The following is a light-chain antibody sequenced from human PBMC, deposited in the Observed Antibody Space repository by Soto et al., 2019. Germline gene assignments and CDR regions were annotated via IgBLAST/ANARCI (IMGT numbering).Light chain of an antibody. CDR2: DAS. CDR3: QQRANWSLT. J-gene: IGKJ4*01. Sequence: EIVLTQSPATLSLSPGERATLSCRASQSVTSLLGWYHQKPGQAPRLLIYDASYRATGIPARFSGSGSGTDFTRTISSLEPDDFGVYYCQQRANWSLTFGGGTKVEIK. CDR1: QSVTSL. V-gene: IGKV3-11*01.